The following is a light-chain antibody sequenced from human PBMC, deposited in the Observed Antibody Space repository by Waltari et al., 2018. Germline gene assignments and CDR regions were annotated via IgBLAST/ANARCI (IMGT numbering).Light chain of an antibody. CDR3: AAWDDSLNGV. V-gene: IGLV1-44*01. J-gene: IGLJ3*02. Sequence: QSVLTQPPSASGAPGQRVTISCFGSSTNIGTKTVTWYQQLPGTAPKLLIYSNNQRPSGVPARFSGSKSGTSASLAISGLQSEDEADYYCAAWDDSLNGVFGGGTKLTVL. CDR2: SNN. CDR1: STNIGTKT.